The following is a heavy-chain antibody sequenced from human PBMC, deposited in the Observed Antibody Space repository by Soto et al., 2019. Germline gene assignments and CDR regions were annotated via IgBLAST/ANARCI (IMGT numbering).Heavy chain of an antibody. CDR2: ISYDGSNK. J-gene: IGHJ4*02. V-gene: IGHV3-30*03. Sequence: QVQLVESGGGVVQPGRSLRLSCAASGFTFSSYGMHWVRQDPGTGLEWVEVISYDGSNKYYADSVKGRFTISRENSKNTLYLQMNSLRAEDTAVYYCALTYRESNGFFDYWGQGTLVTVSS. D-gene: IGHD3-22*01. CDR1: GFTFSSYG. CDR3: ALTYRESNGFFDY.